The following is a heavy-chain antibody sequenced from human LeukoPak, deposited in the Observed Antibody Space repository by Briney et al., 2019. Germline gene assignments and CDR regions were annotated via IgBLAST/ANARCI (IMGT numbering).Heavy chain of an antibody. CDR1: GGSISNYY. D-gene: IGHD1-26*01. J-gene: IGHJ5*02. V-gene: IGHV4-59*01. CDR3: ARTIKSGNYYWFDP. Sequence: SETLSLPCTVSGGSISNYYWSWIRQPPGGGLEWVGFISYTGSTNYNPSLKSRVTVSVDTSKNQFSLKVTSVTAADTAVYYCARTIKSGNYYWFDPWGQGTLVTVSS. CDR2: ISYTGST.